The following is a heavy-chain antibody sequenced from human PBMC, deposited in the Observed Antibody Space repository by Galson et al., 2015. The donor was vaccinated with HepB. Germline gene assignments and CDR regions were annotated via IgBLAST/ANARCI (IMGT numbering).Heavy chain of an antibody. CDR1: GYRFTSYW. CDR2: IYSADSDT. V-gene: IGHV5-51*01. CDR3: ARRYCSGGSCYYFDY. D-gene: IGHD2-15*01. J-gene: IGHJ4*02. Sequence: QSGAEVKKPGESLKISCKDSGYRFTSYWIGWVRQMPGKGLEWMGIIYSADSDTRYSPSFQGQVTISADKSISTAYLQWSSLKASDTAMYYCARRYCSGGSCYYFDYWGQGTLVTVSS.